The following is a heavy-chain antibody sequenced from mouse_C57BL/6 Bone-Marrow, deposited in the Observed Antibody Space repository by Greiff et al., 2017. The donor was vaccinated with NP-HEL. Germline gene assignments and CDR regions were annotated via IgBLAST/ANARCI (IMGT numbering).Heavy chain of an antibody. CDR3: ARSGYDYDDAMDY. V-gene: IGHV1-69*01. CDR2: IDPFDSYT. J-gene: IGHJ4*01. D-gene: IGHD2-4*01. Sequence: QVQLQQPGAELVMPGASVKLSCKASGYTFTSYWMHWVKQRPGQGLEWIGEIDPFDSYTNYNQKFKGKSTLTVDKSSSTAYMQLSSLTSEDSAVYYCARSGYDYDDAMDYWGQGTSVTVSS. CDR1: GYTFTSYW.